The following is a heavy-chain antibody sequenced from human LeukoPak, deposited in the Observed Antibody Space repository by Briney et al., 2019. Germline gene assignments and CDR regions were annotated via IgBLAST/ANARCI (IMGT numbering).Heavy chain of an antibody. CDR3: ARDSKFWSGYYTLANFDY. CDR2: ISSSSSTI. Sequence: GGSLRLSCAASGFTFSSYSMNCVRQAPGKGLEWVSYISSSSSTIYYADSVKGRFTISRDNAKNSLYLQMNSLRAEDTAVYYCARDSKFWSGYYTLANFDYWGQGTLVTVSS. V-gene: IGHV3-48*01. D-gene: IGHD3-3*01. J-gene: IGHJ4*02. CDR1: GFTFSSYS.